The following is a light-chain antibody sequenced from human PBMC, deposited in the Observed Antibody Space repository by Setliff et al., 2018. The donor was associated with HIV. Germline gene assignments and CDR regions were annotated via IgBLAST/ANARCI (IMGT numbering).Light chain of an antibody. Sequence: QSALTQPASVSGSPGQSITISCIGTSSDVGGYDFVSWYQQRPDKAPKLIIFDVTERPSGVSHRFSGSKSGNTASLTISGLQTEDEGDYFCASYRSPATYVFGIGTKVTVL. V-gene: IGLV2-14*03. CDR3: ASYRSPATYV. CDR2: DVT. J-gene: IGLJ1*01. CDR1: SSDVGGYDF.